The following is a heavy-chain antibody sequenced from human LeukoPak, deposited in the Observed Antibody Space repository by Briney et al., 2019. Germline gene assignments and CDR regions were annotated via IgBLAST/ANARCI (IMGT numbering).Heavy chain of an antibody. CDR2: IYPGDSDT. D-gene: IGHD3-3*01. Sequence: GESLKISCKGAGYKFTNYWIGWVRQLPGKGLEWMGIIYPGDSDTKYSPSFQGLVTLSADKSINTAYLQWSSLKASDTAMYYCAKQVFEGGPRDAFDIWGQGTMVTVSS. J-gene: IGHJ3*02. CDR3: AKQVFEGGPRDAFDI. CDR1: GYKFTNYW. V-gene: IGHV5-51*01.